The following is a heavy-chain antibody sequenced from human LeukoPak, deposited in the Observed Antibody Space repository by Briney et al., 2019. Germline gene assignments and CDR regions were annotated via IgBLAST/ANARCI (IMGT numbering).Heavy chain of an antibody. D-gene: IGHD4-11*01. CDR1: GGSISSYY. J-gene: IGHJ4*02. CDR2: IYTSGTT. Sequence: SETLSLTCTVSGGSISSYYWSWIRQPAGKGLEWIGRIYTSGTTNYNSSLKSRVTMSVDTSKNQFSLKLSSVTAADTAVYYCARGLPHCKFDYWGQGTLVTVSA. CDR3: ARGLPHCKFDY. V-gene: IGHV4-4*07.